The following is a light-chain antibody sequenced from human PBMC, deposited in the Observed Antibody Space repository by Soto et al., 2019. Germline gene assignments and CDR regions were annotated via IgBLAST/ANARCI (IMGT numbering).Light chain of an antibody. J-gene: IGKJ1*01. CDR2: GAS. CDR1: QSVSSNF. CDR3: HQYGSSPT. Sequence: EIVLTQSPGTLSLSPGERATLSCRASQSVSSNFLAWYQQKPGRAPRLLIYGASSSATGIPDRFSGSGSGTDFTLTISRLEPEDFAVYYCHQYGSSPTFGQGTKVDIK. V-gene: IGKV3-20*01.